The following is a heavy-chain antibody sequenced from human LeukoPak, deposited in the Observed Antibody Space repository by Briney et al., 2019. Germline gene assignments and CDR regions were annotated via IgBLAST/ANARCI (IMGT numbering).Heavy chain of an antibody. CDR3: AREGGSNGAFYI. CDR1: GDSVSSNSAA. Sequence: TLSLTCAISGDSVSSNSAAWNWIRQSPPRGLERLGSTYYRSKGYNDYEVSVKSRITINPDTSKNQFSLQLNSVTPEDTAVYYCAREGGSNGAFYIWGQGTMVTASS. V-gene: IGHV6-1*01. D-gene: IGHD1-26*01. J-gene: IGHJ3*02. CDR2: TYYRSKGYN.